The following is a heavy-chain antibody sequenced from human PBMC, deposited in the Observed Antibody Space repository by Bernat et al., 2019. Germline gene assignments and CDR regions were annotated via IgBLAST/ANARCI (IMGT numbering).Heavy chain of an antibody. CDR1: GFTFSSYS. CDR3: ARAPPLSFAFCGGDCYYFDY. J-gene: IGHJ4*02. V-gene: IGHV3-21*01. D-gene: IGHD2-21*02. Sequence: EVQLVESGGGLVKPGGSLRLSCAASGFTFSSYSMNWVRQAPGKGLEWVSSISSSSSYRYYAASVKGRFTISRDNAKNSLYLQMNSLRAEDTAVYYCARAPPLSFAFCGGDCYYFDYWGQGTLVTVSS. CDR2: ISSSSSYR.